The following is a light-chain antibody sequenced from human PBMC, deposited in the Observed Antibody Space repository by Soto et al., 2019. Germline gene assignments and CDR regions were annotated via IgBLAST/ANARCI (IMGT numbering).Light chain of an antibody. CDR1: QSVSYN. CDR2: GAF. V-gene: IGKV3-15*01. J-gene: IGKJ4*01. CDR3: QQYKNWPPLT. Sequence: EIVMTQSPATLSVSPGETATLSCRASQSVSYNLAWYQQKPGQGPRLLIYGAFTRATGIPARFSGSGSGTDFTLTISSLQCEDFAVYYCQQYKNWPPLTFGGGTKVEIK.